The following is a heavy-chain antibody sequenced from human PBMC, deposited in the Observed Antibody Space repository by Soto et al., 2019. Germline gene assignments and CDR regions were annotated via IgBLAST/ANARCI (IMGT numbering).Heavy chain of an antibody. CDR2: INPDGSGE. V-gene: IGHV3-7*04. Sequence: EVQLVESGGGLVQPGGSLRLSCAASGFNFGGSWMTWVCQALGKGLEWLAKINPDGSGEYYVDSVKGRFTISRDNAKSSLFFQMHSLRDEDTAVYFCAREHYFGLDYWGQGTLVTVSS. J-gene: IGHJ4*02. D-gene: IGHD1-26*01. CDR3: AREHYFGLDY. CDR1: GFNFGGSW.